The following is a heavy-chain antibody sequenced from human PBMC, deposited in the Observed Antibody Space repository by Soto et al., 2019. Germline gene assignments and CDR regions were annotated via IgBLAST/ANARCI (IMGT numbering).Heavy chain of an antibody. V-gene: IGHV3-53*01. CDR1: GFTVSSNY. D-gene: IGHD3-22*01. CDR3: ARGGYYYDSSGYYYVISDY. CDR2: IYSGGST. Sequence: GGSLRLSCAASGFTVSSNYMSWVRQAPGKGLEWVSVIYSGGSTYYADSVKGRFTISRDNSKNTLYLQMNSLRAEDTAVYYCARGGYYYDSSGYYYVISDYWGQGTLVTVSS. J-gene: IGHJ4*02.